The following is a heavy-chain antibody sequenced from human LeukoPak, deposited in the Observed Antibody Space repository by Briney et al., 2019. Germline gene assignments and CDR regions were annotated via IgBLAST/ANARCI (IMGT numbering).Heavy chain of an antibody. V-gene: IGHV1-46*01. D-gene: IGHD6-13*01. Sequence: ASVKVSCKASGYTFTSYYMHWVRQAPGQGLEWMGIINPSGGSTSYAQKFQGRVTMTRDMSTSTVYMELSSLRSEDMAVYYCARETSSSWYWVAFDIWGQGTMVTVSS. CDR3: ARETSSSWYWVAFDI. CDR2: INPSGGST. J-gene: IGHJ3*02. CDR1: GYTFTSYY.